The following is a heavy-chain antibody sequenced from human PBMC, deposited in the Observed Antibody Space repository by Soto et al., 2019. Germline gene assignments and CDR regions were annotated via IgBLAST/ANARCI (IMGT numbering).Heavy chain of an antibody. D-gene: IGHD6-19*01. J-gene: IGHJ4*02. CDR3: ARDEGSGWTSSFDY. V-gene: IGHV1-18*04. CDR1: GYTFTSYG. CDR2: ISAYNGNT. Sequence: GASVKVSCKASGYTFTSYGISWVRQAPGQGLEWMGWISAYNGNTNYAQKLQGRVTMTRDTSTSTVYMELSSLRSEDTAVYYCARDEGSGWTSSFDYWGQGTLVTVSS.